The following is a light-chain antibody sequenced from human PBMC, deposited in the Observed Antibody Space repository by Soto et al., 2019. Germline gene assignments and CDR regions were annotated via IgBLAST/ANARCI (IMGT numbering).Light chain of an antibody. J-gene: IGKJ4*01. CDR1: QDINSW. V-gene: IGKV1-12*01. Sequence: DIQMTQSPSSVSASVGDRVTISCRASQDINSWLDWYQQKPGKAPKLLIYATSSLQSGVPSRFSGSGSGTDFTLTITSLQPEDFATYYCQKADSFPLTFGGGTTVEIK. CDR2: ATS. CDR3: QKADSFPLT.